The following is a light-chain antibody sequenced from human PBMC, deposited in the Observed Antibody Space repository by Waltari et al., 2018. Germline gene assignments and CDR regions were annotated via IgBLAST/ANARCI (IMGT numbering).Light chain of an antibody. CDR1: QSLLHSNGCNY. CDR3: MGALQTAT. Sequence: EIVMTQSPLSLSVTPGEPASISCRSSQSLLHSNGCNYLDWYVQKPGQSPQVLIYLGSDRASGVPDRFSSSGSGTDFTLRISRVEAEDVGIYYCMGALQTATFGPGTRLDIK. CDR2: LGS. V-gene: IGKV2-28*01. J-gene: IGKJ5*01.